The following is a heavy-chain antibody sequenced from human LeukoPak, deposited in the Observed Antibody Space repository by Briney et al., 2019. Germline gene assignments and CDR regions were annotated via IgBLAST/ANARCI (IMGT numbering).Heavy chain of an antibody. CDR2: INPNSGGT. V-gene: IGHV1-2*06. CDR3: ARARGTSGSYFREDFDY. J-gene: IGHJ4*02. Sequence: ASVKVSCKASGHTFTGYYMHWLRQAPGQGLEWMGRINPNSGGTNYAQKFQGRVTMTRDTSISTAYMELSRLRSDDTAVYYCARARGTSGSYFREDFDYWGQGTLVTVSS. CDR1: GHTFTGYY. D-gene: IGHD3-10*01.